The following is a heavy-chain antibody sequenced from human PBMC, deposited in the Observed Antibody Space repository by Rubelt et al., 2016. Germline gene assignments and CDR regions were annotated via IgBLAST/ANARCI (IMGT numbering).Heavy chain of an antibody. Sequence: QVQLVESGGGVVQPGRSLRLSCAASGFIFSNYGIHWVRQAPGKGLEWMAGISSAGNNEYYADSVGGRFTSSRDNTKNTLYLQMNSLRADDTAVYYCVRGLDSWGQGTLVTVSS. J-gene: IGHJ4*02. CDR2: ISSAGNNE. V-gene: IGHV3-30*19. CDR3: VRGLDS. D-gene: IGHD2-21*01. CDR1: GFIFSNYG.